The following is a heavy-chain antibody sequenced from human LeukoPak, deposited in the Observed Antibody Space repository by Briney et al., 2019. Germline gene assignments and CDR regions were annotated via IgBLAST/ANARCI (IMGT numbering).Heavy chain of an antibody. CDR2: FDPEDGET. V-gene: IGHV1-24*01. Sequence: GASVKVSCKVSGYTLTESSMHWVRQGPGKGLEWMGGFDPEDGETIYAQKFQGRVTMTEDTSTDTAYMELSSLRSEDTAVYYCAAGEAAGNWFDPWGQGTLVTVSS. J-gene: IGHJ5*02. D-gene: IGHD6-13*01. CDR1: GYTLTESS. CDR3: AAGEAAGNWFDP.